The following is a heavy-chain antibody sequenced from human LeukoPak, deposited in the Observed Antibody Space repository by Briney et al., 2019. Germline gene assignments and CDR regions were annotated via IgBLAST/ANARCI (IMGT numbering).Heavy chain of an antibody. CDR1: GGSFSGYY. Sequence: SETLSLTCAVYGGSFSGYYWSWIRQPPGKGLEWIGEINHSGSTNYNPSLKSRVTISVDTSKKQFSLKLSSVTAADTAVYYCARGRGSSWYPAHFDYWGQGTLVTVSS. D-gene: IGHD6-13*01. V-gene: IGHV4-34*01. J-gene: IGHJ4*02. CDR3: ARGRGSSWYPAHFDY. CDR2: INHSGST.